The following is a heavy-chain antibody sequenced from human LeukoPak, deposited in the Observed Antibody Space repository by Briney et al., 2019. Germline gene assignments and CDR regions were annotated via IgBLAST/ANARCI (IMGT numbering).Heavy chain of an antibody. CDR3: ARYSGTGYGMYYFDY. V-gene: IGHV4-61*02. CDR2: MDFSGST. Sequence: SETLSLTCSVSGVSITSSTYFWSWIRQPAGKALEWIGRMDFSGSTNYNPSLRSRVTLSLDTSKTQFSLKLSSVTAADTAVYYCARYSGTGYGMYYFDYWGQGTLVTVSS. D-gene: IGHD1-1*01. CDR1: GVSITSSTYF. J-gene: IGHJ4*02.